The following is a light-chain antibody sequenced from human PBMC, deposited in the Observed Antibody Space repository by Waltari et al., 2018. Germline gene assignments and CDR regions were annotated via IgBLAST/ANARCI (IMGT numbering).Light chain of an antibody. CDR3: QQYYNTPLT. V-gene: IGKV4-1*01. CDR2: WAS. CDR1: ESVLYSPNNKNH. Sequence: VMTQSPESMAVSLGERATISCKTAESVLYSPNNKNHLAWYQQKPGQPPRLLLYWASTRESGVPDRFIGSGSETDFTLTVTSLQAEDVAVYYCQQYYNTPLTFGGGTKVEVK. J-gene: IGKJ4*01.